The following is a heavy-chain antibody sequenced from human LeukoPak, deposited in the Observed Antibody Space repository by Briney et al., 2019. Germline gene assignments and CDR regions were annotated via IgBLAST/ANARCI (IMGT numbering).Heavy chain of an antibody. J-gene: IGHJ4*02. D-gene: IGHD5-24*01. Sequence: SETLSLTCTVSGVSISSSNSYWGWIRQPPGKGLEWIGSIYYSGNTYYNPSLKSRVTISVDTSKNQFSLKLSSVTAADTAVYYCARVREMATIDHFDYWGQGTLVTVSS. CDR2: IYYSGNT. V-gene: IGHV4-39*07. CDR3: ARVREMATIDHFDY. CDR1: GVSISSSNSY.